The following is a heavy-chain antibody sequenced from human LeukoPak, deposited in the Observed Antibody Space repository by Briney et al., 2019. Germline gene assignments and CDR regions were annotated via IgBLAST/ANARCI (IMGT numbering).Heavy chain of an antibody. D-gene: IGHD2-2*01. J-gene: IGHJ3*02. V-gene: IGHV3-30*02. CDR2: IRYDGSNK. Sequence: GGSLRLSCAASGFTFSSYGMHWVRQAPGKGLEWVAFIRYDGSNKYYADSVKGRFTISRDNSKNTLYLHMSSLRAEDTAVYYCAKVPADPSEPLPPHAFDIWGQGTMVTVSS. CDR3: AKVPADPSEPLPPHAFDI. CDR1: GFTFSSYG.